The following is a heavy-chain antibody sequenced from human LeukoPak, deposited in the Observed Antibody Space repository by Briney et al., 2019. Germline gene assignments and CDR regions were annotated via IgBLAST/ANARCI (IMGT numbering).Heavy chain of an antibody. J-gene: IGHJ4*02. D-gene: IGHD2-2*01. CDR1: GFTFSSYG. CDR3: EKDGVPAATFDY. V-gene: IGHV3-30*02. CDR2: IRYDGSNK. Sequence: RPGGPLRLSCAASGFTFSSYGMHWVRQAPGKGLEWVAFIRYDGSNKYYADSVKGRFTISRDNSKNTLYLQMNSLRAEDTAVYYCEKDGVPAATFDYWGQGTLVTVSS.